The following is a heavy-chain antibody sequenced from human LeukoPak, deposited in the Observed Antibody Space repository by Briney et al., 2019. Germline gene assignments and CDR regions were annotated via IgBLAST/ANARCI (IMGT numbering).Heavy chain of an antibody. Sequence: GGSLEISWWGSGYLFTSYWIGWGRQMPGKGLEGRGIIYPGDSDTRYSPSCQGQVTISADKSISTAYLQWSSLKASGTAMYYCARRRYCSSTSCYEGAFDIWGQGTMVTVSS. J-gene: IGHJ3*02. V-gene: IGHV5-51*01. CDR2: IYPGDSDT. CDR3: ARRRYCSSTSCYEGAFDI. CDR1: GYLFTSYW. D-gene: IGHD2-2*01.